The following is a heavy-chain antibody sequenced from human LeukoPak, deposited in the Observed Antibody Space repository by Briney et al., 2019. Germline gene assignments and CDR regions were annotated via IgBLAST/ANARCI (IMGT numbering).Heavy chain of an antibody. V-gene: IGHV4-61*08. CDR1: GGSISSGGYY. D-gene: IGHD3-10*01. J-gene: IGHJ4*02. CDR3: ARAPAGWFGDPDLYFDY. Sequence: SETLSLTCTVSGGSISSGGYYWSWIRQPPGKGLEWIGYIYYSGSTNYNPSLKSRVTISVDTSKNQFSLKLNSVTAADTAVYYCARAPAGWFGDPDLYFDYWGQGTLVTVSS. CDR2: IYYSGST.